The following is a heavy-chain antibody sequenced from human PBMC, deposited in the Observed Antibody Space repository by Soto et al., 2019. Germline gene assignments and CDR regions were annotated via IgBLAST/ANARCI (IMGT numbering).Heavy chain of an antibody. CDR2: ISYDGSNK. CDR1: GFTFSGYA. V-gene: IGHV3-30-3*01. D-gene: IGHD5-18*01. CDR3: ARVGYGYCSGSALDP. Sequence: QVQLVESGGGVVQPGRSLRLSCAAPGFTFSGYAMHWVRQAPGTGPEWVALISYDGSNKYYADSVKGRFTITRDDSDNELSLQTNCLRAEDTAVYYCARVGYGYCSGSALDPWGQGTLVTVSS. J-gene: IGHJ5*02.